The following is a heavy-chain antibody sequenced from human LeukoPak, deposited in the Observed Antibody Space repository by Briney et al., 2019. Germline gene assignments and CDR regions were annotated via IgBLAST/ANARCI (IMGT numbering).Heavy chain of an antibody. CDR1: GGTFSSYA. Sequence: GASVKVSCKASGGTFSSYAISWVRQAPGQGLEWMGWISAYNGNTNYAQKLQGRVTMTTDTSTSTAYMELSRLRSDDTAVYYCARGSRYSGSYYGLDQGLAFDIWGQGTMVTVSS. CDR2: ISAYNGNT. CDR3: ARGSRYSGSYYGLDQGLAFDI. D-gene: IGHD1-26*01. V-gene: IGHV1-18*01. J-gene: IGHJ3*02.